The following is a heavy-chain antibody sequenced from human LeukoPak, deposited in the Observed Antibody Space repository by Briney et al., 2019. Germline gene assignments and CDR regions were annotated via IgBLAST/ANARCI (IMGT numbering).Heavy chain of an antibody. CDR1: GGSISSSSYY. CDR2: IYSSGST. CDR3: ARDRRDGYNENYFDY. J-gene: IGHJ4*02. V-gene: IGHV4-61*05. D-gene: IGHD5-24*01. Sequence: SETLSLTCTVSGGSISSSSYYWGWIRQPPGKGLEWIGYIYSSGSTNYNPSLKSRVTISVDKSKNQFSLKLSSVTAADTAVYYCARDRRDGYNENYFDYWGQGTLVTVSS.